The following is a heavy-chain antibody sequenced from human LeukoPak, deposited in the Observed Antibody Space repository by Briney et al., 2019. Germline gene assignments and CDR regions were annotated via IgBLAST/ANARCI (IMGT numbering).Heavy chain of an antibody. J-gene: IGHJ6*04. D-gene: IGHD4-17*01. V-gene: IGHV4-30-4*01. CDR3: ARDQIEEDYGDLRGYYYYGMDV. Sequence: SQTLSLTCTVSGGSISSGDYYWSWIRQPPGKGLEWIGYIYYSGSTYYNPSLKSRVTISVDTSKNQFSLKLSSVTAADTAVCYCARDQIEEDYGDLRGYYYYGMDVWGKGTTVTVSS. CDR1: GGSISSGDYY. CDR2: IYYSGST.